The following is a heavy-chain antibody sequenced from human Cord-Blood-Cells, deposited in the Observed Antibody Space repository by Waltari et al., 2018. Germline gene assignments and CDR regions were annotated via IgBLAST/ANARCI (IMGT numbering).Heavy chain of an antibody. CDR1: GFTVSSNY. CDR2: IYSGGST. D-gene: IGHD1-26*01. Sequence: EVQLVESGGGLIQPGGSIRLSCAASGFTVSSNYLSGVRQAPGKGLEWVSVIYSGGSTYYADSVKGRFTISRDNSKNTLYLQMNSLRAEDTAVYYCARGGYSGSYYFDYWGQGTLVTVSS. CDR3: ARGGYSGSYYFDY. V-gene: IGHV3-53*01. J-gene: IGHJ4*02.